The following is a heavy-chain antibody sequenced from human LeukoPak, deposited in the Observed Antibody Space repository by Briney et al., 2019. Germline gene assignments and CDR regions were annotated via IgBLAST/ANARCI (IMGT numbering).Heavy chain of an antibody. CDR3: ARARGYYYDSSGPPDY. D-gene: IGHD3-22*01. J-gene: IGHJ4*02. V-gene: IGHV4-39*07. CDR1: GGSISSSSYY. CDR2: IYYSGST. Sequence: SETLSLTCTVSGGSISSSSYYWGWIRQPPGKGLEWIGSIYYSGSTYYNPSPKSRVTISVDTSKNQFSLKLSSVTAADTAVYYCARARGYYYDSSGPPDYWGQGTLVTVSS.